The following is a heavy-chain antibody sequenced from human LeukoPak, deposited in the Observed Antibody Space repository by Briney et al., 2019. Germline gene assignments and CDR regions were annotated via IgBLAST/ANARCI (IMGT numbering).Heavy chain of an antibody. D-gene: IGHD3-16*01. CDR3: ARETSQKGAHYMDV. V-gene: IGHV4-59*01. CDR2: IYYSGST. CDR1: GGSISSYY. Sequence: PSETLSLTCTVSGGSISSYYWSWIRQPPGKGLQWIGYIYYSGSTNYNPSLKSRVTISVDTSKNQFSLMLTSVTAADTAVYYCARETSQKGAHYMDVWGKGTTVTISS. J-gene: IGHJ6*03.